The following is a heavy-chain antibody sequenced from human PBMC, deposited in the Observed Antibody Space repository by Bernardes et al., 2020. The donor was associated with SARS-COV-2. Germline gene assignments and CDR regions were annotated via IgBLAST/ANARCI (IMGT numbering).Heavy chain of an antibody. Sequence: GGSLRLSCTASGFSFGSYNLNWVRQAPGKGPEWISYINTVGNTRYYADAVKGRFTISRDNAKNSLYLQMNSLRAEDTAVYYCARVSAVFGVVIDSSWGQGTVVTVSS. CDR2: INTVGNTR. D-gene: IGHD3-3*01. CDR1: GFSFGSYN. V-gene: IGHV3-48*03. J-gene: IGHJ4*02. CDR3: ARVSAVFGVVIDSS.